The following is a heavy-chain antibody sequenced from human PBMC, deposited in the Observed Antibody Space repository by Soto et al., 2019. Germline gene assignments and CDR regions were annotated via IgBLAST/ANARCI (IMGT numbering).Heavy chain of an antibody. Sequence: VGSLRLSCAASGFTFSGYGMHWVRQAPGKGLEWVAVIWYDGSNKYYADSVKGRFTISRDNSKNTLYLQMNSLRAEDTAVYYCARDGGGDSYFDYWGQGTLVTVSS. V-gene: IGHV3-33*01. CDR2: IWYDGSNK. CDR3: ARDGGGDSYFDY. D-gene: IGHD3-16*01. J-gene: IGHJ4*02. CDR1: GFTFSGYG.